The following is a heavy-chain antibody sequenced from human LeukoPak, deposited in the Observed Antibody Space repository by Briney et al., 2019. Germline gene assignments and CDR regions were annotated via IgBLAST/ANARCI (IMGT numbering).Heavy chain of an antibody. J-gene: IGHJ4*02. CDR1: GFTFDDYA. Sequence: GRSLRLSCAASGFTFDDYAMHWVRQAPGKGLEWVSGISWNSGSIGYADSVKGRFTISRDNAKNSLYLQMNSLRAEDTALYYCAKDPIAGYYYGSGSYYNYFDYWGQGTLVTVSS. D-gene: IGHD3-10*01. CDR3: AKDPIAGYYYGSGSYYNYFDY. V-gene: IGHV3-9*01. CDR2: ISWNSGSI.